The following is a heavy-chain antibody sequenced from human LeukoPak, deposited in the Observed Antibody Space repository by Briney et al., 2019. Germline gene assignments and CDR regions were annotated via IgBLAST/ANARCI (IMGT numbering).Heavy chain of an antibody. D-gene: IGHD1-14*01. Sequence: GGSVTLSCKASGYIFSDYDMNWVRQAPGQGLEWMGWLRGDAGDTDNAETVKGRVTMTRDKATKTVYMQMSRLTDEDTAIYFCARVRYHARDYWGQGTLVTVSS. V-gene: IGHV1-2*02. CDR1: GYIFSDYD. CDR3: ARVRYHARDY. CDR2: LRGDAGDT. J-gene: IGHJ4*02.